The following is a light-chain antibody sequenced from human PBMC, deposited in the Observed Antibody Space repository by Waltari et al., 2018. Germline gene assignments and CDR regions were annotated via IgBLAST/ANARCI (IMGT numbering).Light chain of an antibody. CDR3: QTGGHGAWV. J-gene: IGLJ3*02. CDR2: VNRGGRP. Sequence: QLVLTQSPSASASLGASVKLTCTLSSGHSSNVIAWHQQQPEKGPRYLMKVNRGGRPRKGDGIPDRFSGCGSGAERYLTISSLQSEDEADYYCQTGGHGAWVFGGGTKLTVL. V-gene: IGLV4-69*01. CDR1: SGHSSNV.